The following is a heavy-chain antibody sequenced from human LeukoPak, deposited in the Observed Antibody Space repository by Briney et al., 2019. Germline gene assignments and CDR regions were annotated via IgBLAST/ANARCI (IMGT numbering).Heavy chain of an antibody. Sequence: GGSLRLSCAASGFTFSSYGMHWVRQAPGKGLEWVAVIWYDGSNKYYADSVKGRFTISRDNSKNTLYLQMNSLRAEDTAVYYCARDSVVVAATFYFDYWGQGTLVTVSS. V-gene: IGHV3-33*01. D-gene: IGHD2-15*01. CDR1: GFTFSSYG. CDR2: IWYDGSNK. J-gene: IGHJ4*02. CDR3: ARDSVVVAATFYFDY.